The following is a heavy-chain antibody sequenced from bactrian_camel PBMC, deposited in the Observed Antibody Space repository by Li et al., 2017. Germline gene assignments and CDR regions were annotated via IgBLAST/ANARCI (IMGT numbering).Heavy chain of an antibody. D-gene: IGHD5*01. V-gene: IGHV3S26*01. J-gene: IGHJ4*01. Sequence: HVQLVESGGGSVQATGSLRLSCAASGYTGSDYCMAWFRQAPGKEREGVAGIDSDGRTSYADPVKGRFTISQDKAKNTLYLQMNSLIPEDTAIYYCAARRWWCGLDHRPSDYNYWGRGTQVTVS. CDR2: IDSDGRT. CDR3: AARRWWCGLDHRPSDYNY. CDR1: GYTGSDYC.